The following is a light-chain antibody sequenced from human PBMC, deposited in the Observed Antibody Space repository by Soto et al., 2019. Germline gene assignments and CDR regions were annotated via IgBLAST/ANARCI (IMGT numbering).Light chain of an antibody. CDR2: SSY. Sequence: DIQMTQSPSSLSASVGDTVTISCRASQNIDRFINWYQQKPGKAPKLLIYSSYTLASGVPPRFTGGGSGTDFTLTVSSLQPEDSASYYCQQSYSSPPTFGQGTKVEIK. J-gene: IGKJ1*01. CDR1: QNIDRF. CDR3: QQSYSSPPT. V-gene: IGKV1-39*01.